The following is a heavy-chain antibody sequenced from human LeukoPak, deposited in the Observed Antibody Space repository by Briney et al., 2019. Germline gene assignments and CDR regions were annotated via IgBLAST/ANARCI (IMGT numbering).Heavy chain of an antibody. CDR1: GYSFTSYN. CDR3: ARETSGGYSYYFDF. CDR2: INPNSGDT. J-gene: IGHJ4*02. V-gene: IGHV1-2*02. Sequence: GASVKVSCKTSGYSFTSYNLHWVRQAPGQRLEWMGWINPNSGDTNYAQKFQGRVTMTRDTSISTTYMELSRLRSDDTAIYYCARETSGGYSYYFDFWGQGTLVTVSS. D-gene: IGHD5-18*01.